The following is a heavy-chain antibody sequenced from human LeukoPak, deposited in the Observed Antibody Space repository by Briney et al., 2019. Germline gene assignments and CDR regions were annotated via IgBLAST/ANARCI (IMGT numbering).Heavy chain of an antibody. D-gene: IGHD1/OR15-1a*01. J-gene: IGHJ4*02. CDR2: ISPSNGNT. V-gene: IGHV1-18*01. CDR3: ARDSGWELEQFYFDY. Sequence: ASVKVSCKASGYTFRSYSISWVRQAPGQGLEWMEWISPSNGNTNYAQKLQDRVTMTTDTSTRTVYMELRSLRSDDTAVYYCARDSGWELEQFYFDYWGQGTLVTVSS. CDR1: GYTFRSYS.